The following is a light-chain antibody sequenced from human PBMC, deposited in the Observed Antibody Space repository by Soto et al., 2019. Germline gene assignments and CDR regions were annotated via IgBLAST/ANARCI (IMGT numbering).Light chain of an antibody. CDR1: HSISGW. Sequence: DIQMTQSPSTLSASVGDRFAITCRASHSISGWLAWYQQKPGKAPTLLIYGASSLQTGVPSRFSGSGSGTEFTLSISSLQPDDVATYYCQHFNSYPWTFGQGTKVDIK. CDR3: QHFNSYPWT. V-gene: IGKV1-5*01. CDR2: GAS. J-gene: IGKJ1*01.